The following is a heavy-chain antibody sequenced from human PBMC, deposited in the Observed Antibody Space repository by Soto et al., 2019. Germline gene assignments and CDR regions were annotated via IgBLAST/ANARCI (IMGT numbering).Heavy chain of an antibody. D-gene: IGHD2-21*02. Sequence: PSETLSLTCTVSGGSISSGDYYWSWIRQPPGKGLEWIGYIYYSGSTYYNPSLKSRVTISVDTSKNQFSLKLSSVTAADTAVYYCARDPGVVTAPEYYYGMDFWGQGTTVTVSS. J-gene: IGHJ6*02. CDR2: IYYSGST. CDR1: GGSISSGDYY. CDR3: ARDPGVVTAPEYYYGMDF. V-gene: IGHV4-30-4*01.